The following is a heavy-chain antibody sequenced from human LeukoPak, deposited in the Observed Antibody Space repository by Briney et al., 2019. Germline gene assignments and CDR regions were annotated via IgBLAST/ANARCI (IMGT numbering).Heavy chain of an antibody. CDR3: GVVY. CDR2: IREDGSEK. CDR1: GFTFSRYW. Sequence: GGSLRLSCAASGFTFSRYWMNWVRQAPGKGLEWVANIREDGSEKYYVDSVKGRFTISRDNTKNLLYLEMSSLRAEDTAVYYCGVVYWGQGTLVTVS. V-gene: IGHV3-7*01. J-gene: IGHJ4*02.